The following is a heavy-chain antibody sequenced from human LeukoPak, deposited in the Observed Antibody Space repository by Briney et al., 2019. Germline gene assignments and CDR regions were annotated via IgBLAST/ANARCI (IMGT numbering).Heavy chain of an antibody. Sequence: ASVKVSCKASGYTFTNYDSMWVRQATGQGPEGMGGMDSNSVNTGYAQKFQGRVTMTRDTSINTAYMELHSLTSEDTAVYYCARGRGGTVVRGYLDYWGQGTLVTVSS. D-gene: IGHD3-10*01. J-gene: IGHJ4*02. CDR3: ARGRGGTVVRGYLDY. CDR1: GYTFTNYD. CDR2: MDSNSVNT. V-gene: IGHV1-8*01.